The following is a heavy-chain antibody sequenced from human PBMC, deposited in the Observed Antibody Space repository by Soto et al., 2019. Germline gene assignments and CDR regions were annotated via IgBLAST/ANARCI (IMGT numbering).Heavy chain of an antibody. CDR3: ARSPPRFRANWFDP. Sequence: GGSLRLSCAASGFTFSSYEMNWVRQAPGKGLEWVSYISSSGSTIYYADSVKGRFTISRDNAKNSLYLQMNSLRAEDTAVYYCARSPPRFRANWFDPWGQGTLVTVSS. D-gene: IGHD2-21*01. V-gene: IGHV3-48*03. J-gene: IGHJ5*02. CDR2: ISSSGSTI. CDR1: GFTFSSYE.